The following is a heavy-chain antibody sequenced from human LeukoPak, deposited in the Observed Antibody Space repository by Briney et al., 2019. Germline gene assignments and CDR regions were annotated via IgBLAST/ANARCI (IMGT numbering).Heavy chain of an antibody. D-gene: IGHD3-10*01. J-gene: IGHJ3*02. Sequence: SETLSLTCTVSGGSISSYYWSWIRQPPGKGLEWIGYIYYSGSTNYNPSLKSRVTISVDTSKNQFSLKLSSVTAADTAMYYCARHYYGSGSYSAFDIWGQGTMVTVSS. CDR2: IYYSGST. V-gene: IGHV4-59*08. CDR3: ARHYYGSGSYSAFDI. CDR1: GGSISSYY.